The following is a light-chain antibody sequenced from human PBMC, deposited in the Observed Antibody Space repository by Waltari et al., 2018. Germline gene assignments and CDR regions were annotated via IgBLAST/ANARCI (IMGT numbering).Light chain of an antibody. J-gene: IGKJ1*01. CDR2: GAS. CDR1: QSVGRT. CDR3: QHYVRLPVT. Sequence: EIVLTQSPGTLSLSPGERATISCRTSQSVGRTLAWYQQKPGQAPRLLIYGASIRATGIPDRFSGSGSGTDFSLTISRLEPEDFAVYYCQHYVRLPVTFGQGTKVEIK. V-gene: IGKV3-20*01.